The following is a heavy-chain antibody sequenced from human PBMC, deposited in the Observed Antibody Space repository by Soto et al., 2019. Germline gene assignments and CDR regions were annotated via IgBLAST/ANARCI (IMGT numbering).Heavy chain of an antibody. CDR3: ARLGSGYSSGWSDY. V-gene: IGHV4-39*01. CDR1: GGSISSSSYY. Sequence: SETLSLTCTVSGGSISSSSYYWGWIRQPPGKGLEWIGSIYYSGSTYYNPSLKSRVTISVDTSKNQFSLKLSSVTAADTAVYYCARLGSGYSSGWSDYWGQGTLVTVSS. J-gene: IGHJ4*02. CDR2: IYYSGST. D-gene: IGHD6-19*01.